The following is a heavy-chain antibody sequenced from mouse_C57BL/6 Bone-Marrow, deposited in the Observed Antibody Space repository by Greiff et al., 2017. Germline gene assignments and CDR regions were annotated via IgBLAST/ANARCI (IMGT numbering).Heavy chain of an antibody. V-gene: IGHV1-50*01. CDR3: AREGRRGSFYY. CDR2: IDPSDSYT. D-gene: IGHD3-3*01. Sequence: QVQLQQPGAELVKPGASVKLSCKASGYTFTSYWMQWVKQRPGQGLEWIGEIDPSDSYTNYNQKFKGKATLTVDKSSSTAYMQLSSQTAGDSAVYYCAREGRRGSFYYWGQGTTLTVSS. J-gene: IGHJ2*01. CDR1: GYTFTSYW.